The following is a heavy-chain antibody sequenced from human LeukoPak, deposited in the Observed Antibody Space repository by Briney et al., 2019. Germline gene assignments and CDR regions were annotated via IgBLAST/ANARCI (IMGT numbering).Heavy chain of an antibody. V-gene: IGHV3-21*04. CDR3: ARDQSPETHDACDI. D-gene: IGHD1-14*01. J-gene: IGHJ3*02. Sequence: GRSLRLSCAASGFTFSSSALHWVRQAPGKGLEWVSAMTCNGDRIYYADSVKGRFTISRDNAKNSLYLQMNSLRAEDTAVYYCARDQSPETHDACDIWGQGTMVTVSS. CDR1: GFTFSSSA. CDR2: MTCNGDRI.